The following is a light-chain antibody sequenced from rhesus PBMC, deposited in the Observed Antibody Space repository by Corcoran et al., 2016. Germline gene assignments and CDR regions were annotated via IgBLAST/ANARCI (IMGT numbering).Light chain of an antibody. CDR2: KAS. CDR3: LQYSSSPLT. CDR1: QSISSW. V-gene: IGKV1-22*01. J-gene: IGKJ4*01. Sequence: DIQMTQSPSSLSASVGDTVTITCRASQSISSWLDWYQQKPGKAPKLLIYKASSLQSGVPSRFSGRGSSTVFTLTISSLQPEDFATYFCLQYSSSPLTFGGGTKVEIK.